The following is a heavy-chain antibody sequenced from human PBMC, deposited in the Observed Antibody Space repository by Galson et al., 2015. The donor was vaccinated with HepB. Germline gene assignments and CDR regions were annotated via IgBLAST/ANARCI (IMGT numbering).Heavy chain of an antibody. V-gene: IGHV3-23*01. J-gene: IGHJ4*02. Sequence: SLRLSCAASGFTFSNFAMSWVRQAPGKGLEWVSGISSSGGGTYYGDSVKGRFTISRDNSKSTLYLQMSSLRAEDTAVYYCAKDVLTDYWGQGTLVTVSS. CDR1: GFTFSNFA. CDR2: ISSSGGGT. CDR3: AKDVLTDY. D-gene: IGHD3-10*01.